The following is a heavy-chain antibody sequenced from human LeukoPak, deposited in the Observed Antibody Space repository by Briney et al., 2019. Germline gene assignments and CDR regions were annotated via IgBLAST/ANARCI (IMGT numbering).Heavy chain of an antibody. CDR3: ARFDYGDYYFDY. CDR1: GGSISSSSYY. CDR2: IYYSGST. D-gene: IGHD4-17*01. J-gene: IGHJ4*02. Sequence: SETLSLTCTVSGGSISSSSYYWGWIRQPPGKGLEWIGSIYYSGSTCYNPSLKSRVTISVDTSKNQFSLKVSSVTAADTAVYYCARFDYGDYYFDYWDQGTLVTVSS. V-gene: IGHV4-39*01.